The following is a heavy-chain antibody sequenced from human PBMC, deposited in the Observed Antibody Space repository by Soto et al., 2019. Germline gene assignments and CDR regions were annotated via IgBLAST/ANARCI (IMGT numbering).Heavy chain of an antibody. CDR2: IIPIFGTA. CDR1: GGTFSSYA. J-gene: IGHJ5*02. Sequence: QVQLVQSGAEVKKPGSSVKVSCKASGGTFSSYAISWVRQAPGQGLEWMGGIIPIFGTANYAQKFQGRVTITADESTSTAYMERGSLRSVETAVYYCARDRKGGTWFDPWGQGTLVTGSS. V-gene: IGHV1-69*12. CDR3: ARDRKGGTWFDP. D-gene: IGHD1-1*01.